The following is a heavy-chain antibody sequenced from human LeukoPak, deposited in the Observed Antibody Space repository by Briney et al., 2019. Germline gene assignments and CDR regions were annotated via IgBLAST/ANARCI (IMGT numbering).Heavy chain of an antibody. J-gene: IGHJ6*03. Sequence: PSETMSLTCTVSGGSISSHYWSWIRQPPGKGLEWIGYIYYSGSTNYNPSLKGRVTISVDTSKNQFSLKLSSVTAADTAVYYCARESYYYDSSGYPRYYYYMDVWGKGTTVTVSS. D-gene: IGHD3-22*01. V-gene: IGHV4-59*11. CDR3: ARESYYYDSSGYPRYYYYMDV. CDR1: GGSISSHY. CDR2: IYYSGST.